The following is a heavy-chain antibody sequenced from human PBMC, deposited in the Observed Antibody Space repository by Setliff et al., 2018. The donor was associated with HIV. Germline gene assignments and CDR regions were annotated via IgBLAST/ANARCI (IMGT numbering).Heavy chain of an antibody. CDR3: ARVPYRSAWFSGGHDAFDV. Sequence: GASVKVSCKASGYSFASYGISWVRQAPGQGLEWMGWISGYNGNTKYVQKLQGRVTMTTDTSTGTVYMELRSLRHDDTAEYFCARVPYRSAWFSGGHDAFDVWGQGTMVTVSS. CDR1: GYSFASYG. J-gene: IGHJ3*01. CDR2: ISGYNGNT. V-gene: IGHV1-18*01. D-gene: IGHD6-19*01.